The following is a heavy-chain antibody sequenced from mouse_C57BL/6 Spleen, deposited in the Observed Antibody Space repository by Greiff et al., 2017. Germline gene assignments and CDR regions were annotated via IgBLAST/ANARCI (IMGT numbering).Heavy chain of an antibody. Sequence: EVQVVESGGGLVKPGGSLKLSCAASGFTFSSYAMSWVRQTPEKRLEWVATISDGGSYTYYPDNVKGRFTISRDNAKNNLYLQMSHLKSEDTAMYYCARADYDASYYYAMDYWGQGTSVTVSS. D-gene: IGHD2-4*01. CDR2: ISDGGSYT. CDR3: ARADYDASYYYAMDY. J-gene: IGHJ4*01. CDR1: GFTFSSYA. V-gene: IGHV5-4*01.